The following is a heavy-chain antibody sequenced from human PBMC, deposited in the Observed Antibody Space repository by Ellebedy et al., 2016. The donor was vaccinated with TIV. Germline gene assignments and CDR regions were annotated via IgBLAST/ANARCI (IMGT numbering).Heavy chain of an antibody. CDR2: ISGSDDST. J-gene: IGHJ4*02. V-gene: IGHV3-23*01. CDR1: GFTFSTYA. Sequence: GESLKISXAASGFTFSTYAMSWVRQDPGKGLEYVSAISGSDDSTYYADSVKGRFTLSRDNSKNTLYLQMNNLRADDTAVYYCGSSWAGDWGQGTLVTVSS. D-gene: IGHD3/OR15-3a*01. CDR3: GSSWAGD.